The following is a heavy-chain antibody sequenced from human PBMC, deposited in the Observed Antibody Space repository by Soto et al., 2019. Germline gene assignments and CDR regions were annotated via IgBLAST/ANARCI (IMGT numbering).Heavy chain of an antibody. J-gene: IGHJ5*02. D-gene: IGHD6-25*01. Sequence: SETLSLTCIASGGSITSSSHFWGWVRQPPGKGLEWIGTIYFTGNTYYTPSLKSRLTMSIDTSKNEFSLRLNSVTAADTAVYYCAGQTFTIAAASYGRSNWFDPWGPGTLVTVSS. V-gene: IGHV4-39*01. CDR3: AGQTFTIAAASYGRSNWFDP. CDR1: GGSITSSSHF. CDR2: IYFTGNT.